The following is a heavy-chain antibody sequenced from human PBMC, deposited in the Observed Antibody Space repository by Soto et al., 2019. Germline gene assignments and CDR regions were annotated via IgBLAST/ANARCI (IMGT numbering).Heavy chain of an antibody. CDR2: IYTSGST. J-gene: IGHJ4*02. CDR1: GGSISSYY. CDR3: ARDLTSWYSSGWYYFDY. D-gene: IGHD6-19*01. Sequence: QVQLQESAPGLVKPSETLSLTCTVSGGSISSYYWSWIRQPAGKGLEWIGRIYTSGSTNYNPSLKSRVTMSVDTSKNQFSLKLSSVTAADTAVYYCARDLTSWYSSGWYYFDYWGQGTLVTVSS. V-gene: IGHV4-4*07.